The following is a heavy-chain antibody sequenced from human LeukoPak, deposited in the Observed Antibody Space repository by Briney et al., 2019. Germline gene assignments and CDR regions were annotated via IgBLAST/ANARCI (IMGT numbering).Heavy chain of an antibody. CDR2: ISSSSSYI. V-gene: IGHV3-21*01. D-gene: IGHD5-18*01. CDR3: ARMDGSYVDF. CDR1: GFTLSSYS. J-gene: IGHJ4*02. Sequence: PGGSLRLSCAASGFTLSSYSMNWVRQAPGKGLEWVSSISSSSSYIYYADSVKGRFTISRDNAKNSLYLQMNSLRAEDTAVYYCARMDGSYVDFWGQGTLVTVSS.